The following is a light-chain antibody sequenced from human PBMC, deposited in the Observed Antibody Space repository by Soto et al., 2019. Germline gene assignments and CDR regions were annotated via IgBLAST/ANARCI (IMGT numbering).Light chain of an antibody. Sequence: EIVLTQSPGTLSLSPGERATLSCRASQTVSTNFLAWYQQKPGQAPRLLIYGASSRATGTPDRFSGSGSGTDFTLTISRLEPEDFGVFFCQQYGSSPWTFGQGTKVEIK. CDR3: QQYGSSPWT. V-gene: IGKV3-20*01. CDR1: QTVSTNF. J-gene: IGKJ1*01. CDR2: GAS.